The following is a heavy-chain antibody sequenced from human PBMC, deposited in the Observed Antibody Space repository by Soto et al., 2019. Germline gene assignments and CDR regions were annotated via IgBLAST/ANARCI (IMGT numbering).Heavy chain of an antibody. Sequence: EVQLVESGGGLVKPGGSLRLSCAASGFTFRSYSMNWVRQAPGKGLEWVLSISSSSIYIYYADSVKGRFTISRDNAKNSLYLQMNSLRAEDTAVYYCAREDYGDLNWYFDLWGRGTLVTVSS. V-gene: IGHV3-21*01. J-gene: IGHJ2*01. D-gene: IGHD4-17*01. CDR1: GFTFRSYS. CDR2: ISSSSIYI. CDR3: AREDYGDLNWYFDL.